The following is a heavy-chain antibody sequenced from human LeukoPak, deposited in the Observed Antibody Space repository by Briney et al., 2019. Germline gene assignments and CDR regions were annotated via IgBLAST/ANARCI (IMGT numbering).Heavy chain of an antibody. CDR1: GYTFTRYG. Sequence: ASVKVSCKASGYTFTRYGISWERQAPGQGLEWMGWISAYNGNTNYAQKLQGRVTMTTDTSTSTAYMELRSLRSDDTAVYYCARAIGSGSYYHYWGQGTLVTVSS. J-gene: IGHJ4*02. V-gene: IGHV1-18*01. CDR3: ARAIGSGSYYHY. D-gene: IGHD3-10*01. CDR2: ISAYNGNT.